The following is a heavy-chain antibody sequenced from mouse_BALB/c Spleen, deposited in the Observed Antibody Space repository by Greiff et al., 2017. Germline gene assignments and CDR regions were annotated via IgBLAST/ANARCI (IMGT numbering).Heavy chain of an antibody. V-gene: IGHV5-6-2*01. CDR2: INSNGGST. D-gene: IGHD2-10*01. CDR3: ARAGLLWSYYLDY. Sequence: EVMLVESGGGLVKLGGSLKLSCAASGFTFSSYYMSWVRQTPEKRLELVAAINSNGGSTYYPDTVKGRFTISRDNAKNTLYLQMSSLKSEDTALYYCARAGLLWSYYLDYWGQGTTLTVSS. CDR1: GFTFSSYY. J-gene: IGHJ2*01.